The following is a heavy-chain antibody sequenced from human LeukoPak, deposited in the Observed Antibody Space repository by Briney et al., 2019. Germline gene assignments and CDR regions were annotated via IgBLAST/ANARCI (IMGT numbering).Heavy chain of an antibody. CDR3: ARYLPSSSHTFDY. V-gene: IGHV4-34*01. J-gene: IGHJ4*02. CDR1: GGSFSGYY. D-gene: IGHD6-13*01. Sequence: SETLSLTCAVYGGSFSGYYWSWIRQPPGKGLEWIGEINHSGSTNYNPSLKSRVTISVDTSKNQFSLKLSSVTAADTAVYYCARYLPSSSHTFDYWGQGTLVTVSS. CDR2: INHSGST.